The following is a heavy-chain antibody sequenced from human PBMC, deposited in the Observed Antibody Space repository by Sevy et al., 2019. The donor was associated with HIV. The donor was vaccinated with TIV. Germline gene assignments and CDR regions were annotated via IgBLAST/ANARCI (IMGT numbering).Heavy chain of an antibody. CDR1: GFSFNTYA. J-gene: IGHJ4*02. Sequence: GGSLRLSCAASGFSFNTYAMTWVRQAPGKGLEWVSVISNSGDRTYYADSVKGRFTISRDNSKNTLYLQMISLRAEDTVVYYCAKTLGAIASPFDYRGQGTLVTVSS. D-gene: IGHD7-27*01. CDR3: AKTLGAIASPFDY. V-gene: IGHV3-23*01. CDR2: ISNSGDRT.